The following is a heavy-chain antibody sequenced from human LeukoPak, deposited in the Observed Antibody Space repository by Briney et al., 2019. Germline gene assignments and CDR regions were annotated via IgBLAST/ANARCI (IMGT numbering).Heavy chain of an antibody. V-gene: IGHV7-4-1*02. CDR1: GYTFTSYA. D-gene: IGHD2-15*01. Sequence: VASVNVSCKASGYTFTSYAMNWVRQAPGQGLEWMGWINTNTGNPTYAQGFTGRFVFSLDTSVSTAYLQISSLKAEDTAVYYCARDLEDIVVVVAATESGFDYWGQGTLVTVSS. CDR2: INTNTGNP. CDR3: ARDLEDIVVVVAATESGFDY. J-gene: IGHJ4*02.